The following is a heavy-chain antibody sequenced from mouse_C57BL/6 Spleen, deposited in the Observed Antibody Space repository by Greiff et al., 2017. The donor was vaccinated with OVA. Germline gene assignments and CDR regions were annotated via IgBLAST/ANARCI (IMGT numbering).Heavy chain of an antibody. CDR3: ARVYLLWLRWYFYV. Sequence: EVQLQESGPGLVKPSQSLSLTCSVTGYSITSGYYWNWIRQFPGNKLEWMGYISYDGSNNYNPSLKNRISITRDTSKHQFFLKLNSVTTDVTSSYYCARVYLLWLRWYFYVWGTGTTVTVSS. V-gene: IGHV3-6*01. CDR1: GYSITSGYY. CDR2: ISYDGSN. D-gene: IGHD2-2*01. J-gene: IGHJ1*03.